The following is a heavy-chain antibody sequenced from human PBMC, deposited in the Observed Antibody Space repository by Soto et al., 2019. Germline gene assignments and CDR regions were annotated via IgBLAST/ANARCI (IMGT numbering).Heavy chain of an antibody. V-gene: IGHV1-69*13. Sequence: SVKVSCKASGGTFSSYAISWVRQAPGQGLEWMGGSIPIFGTANYAQKFQGRVTITADESTSTAYMELSSLRSEDTAVYYCARAGIVDTAMAYYFDYWGQGTLVTVSS. J-gene: IGHJ4*02. CDR1: GGTFSSYA. D-gene: IGHD5-18*01. CDR2: SIPIFGTA. CDR3: ARAGIVDTAMAYYFDY.